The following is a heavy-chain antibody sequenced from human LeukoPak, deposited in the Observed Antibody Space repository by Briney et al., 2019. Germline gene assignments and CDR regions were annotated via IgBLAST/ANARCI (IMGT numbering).Heavy chain of an antibody. CDR3: ARDCSSTSCYPKMGY. Sequence: ASVKVSCKASGYTFTGYYMHWVRQAPGQGLEWMGWINPNSGGTNYAQKFQGRVTMTTDTSTSTAYMELRSLRSDDTAVYYCARDCSSTSCYPKMGYWGQGTLVTVSS. CDR2: INPNSGGT. D-gene: IGHD2-2*01. V-gene: IGHV1-2*02. J-gene: IGHJ4*02. CDR1: GYTFTGYY.